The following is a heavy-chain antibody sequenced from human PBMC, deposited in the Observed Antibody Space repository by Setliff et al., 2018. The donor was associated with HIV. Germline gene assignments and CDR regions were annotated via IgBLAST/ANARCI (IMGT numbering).Heavy chain of an antibody. V-gene: IGHV1-2*06. CDR3: AREYDVLTGYYISAFDI. CDR2: INPNTGDT. D-gene: IGHD3-9*01. Sequence: ASVKVSCKASGYTFTGYFIHWVRQAPGQGLEWMGRINPNTGDTNYAQKFQDRVTMTRDTSINTAYMELSRLRSGDTAVYYCAREYDVLTGYYISAFDIWGKGTMVTVS. CDR1: GYTFTGYF. J-gene: IGHJ3*02.